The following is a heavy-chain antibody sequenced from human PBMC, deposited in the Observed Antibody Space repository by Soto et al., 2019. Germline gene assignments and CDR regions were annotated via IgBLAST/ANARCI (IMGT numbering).Heavy chain of an antibody. V-gene: IGHV4-4*02. CDR2: IYHSGST. CDR3: ASSGGGEDY. CDR1: GGSIISSHW. D-gene: IGHD3-16*01. J-gene: IGHJ4*02. Sequence: QVQLQESGPGLVKPSGTLSLSCAVSGGSIISSHWWTWVRQPPGKGLEWIGEIYHSGSTNYNPSLKGRVTILVDPSRNQVPLNLSSVTAADTAVYFCASSGGGEDYWGQGILVTVSS.